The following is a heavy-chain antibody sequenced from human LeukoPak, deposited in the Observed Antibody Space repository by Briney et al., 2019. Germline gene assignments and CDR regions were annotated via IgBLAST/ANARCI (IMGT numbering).Heavy chain of an antibody. CDR2: INRSGTVI. Sequence: GGSLRLSHAASGFTYSEYSLICVREPPGRGLEWMSYINRSGTVIYYADSVQGRFTMCRDNAQNPLYPQMTSLRAEDKAVYYCARDSVYAFDIWGQRTVVTASS. D-gene: IGHD2-8*01. CDR3: ARDSVYAFDI. CDR1: GFTYSEYS. V-gene: IGHV3-48*04. J-gene: IGHJ3*02.